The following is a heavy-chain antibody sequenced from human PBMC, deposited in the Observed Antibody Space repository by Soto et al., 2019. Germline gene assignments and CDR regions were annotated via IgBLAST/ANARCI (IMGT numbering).Heavy chain of an antibody. V-gene: IGHV1-18*01. J-gene: IGHJ4*02. CDR1: GYTFTSYG. D-gene: IGHD3-10*01. CDR2: ISAYNGNT. CDR3: ARDLPADYYGSGSYFY. Sequence: ASLKVSCKASGYTFTSYGISWVRQAPGQGLEWMGWISAYNGNTNYAQKLQGRVTMTTDTSTSTAYMELRSLRSDDTAVYYCARDLPADYYGSGSYFYWGQGTLVTVSS.